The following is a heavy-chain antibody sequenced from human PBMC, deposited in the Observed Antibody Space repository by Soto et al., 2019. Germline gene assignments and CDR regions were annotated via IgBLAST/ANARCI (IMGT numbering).Heavy chain of an antibody. CDR2: ISSSGSTI. D-gene: IGHD3-22*01. V-gene: IGHV3-11*01. CDR3: ARDLYYYDSSGYSHWDY. Sequence: GGSLRLSCAASGFTFSDYYMSWIRQAPGKGLGWVSYISSSGSTIYYADSVKGRFTISRDNAKNSLYLQMNSLRAEDTAVYYCARDLYYYDSSGYSHWDYWGQGTLVTVSS. CDR1: GFTFSDYY. J-gene: IGHJ4*02.